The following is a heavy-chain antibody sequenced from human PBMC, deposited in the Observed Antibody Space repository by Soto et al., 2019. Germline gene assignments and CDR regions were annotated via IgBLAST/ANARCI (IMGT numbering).Heavy chain of an antibody. Sequence: GGSLRLSCAASGFTVSSNYMSWVRQAPGKGLVWVSRINRDGSSTSYADSVKGRVTISRDTAKNTLYLQMNSLRAEDTAVYYCAREIVTTGEYYFDSWGQGTLVTVSS. CDR1: GFTVSSNY. J-gene: IGHJ4*02. CDR3: AREIVTTGEYYFDS. D-gene: IGHD1-1*01. V-gene: IGHV3-74*01. CDR2: INRDGSST.